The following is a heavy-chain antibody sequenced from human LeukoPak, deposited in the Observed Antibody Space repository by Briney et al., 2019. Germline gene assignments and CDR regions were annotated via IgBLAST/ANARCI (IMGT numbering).Heavy chain of an antibody. J-gene: IGHJ3*02. CDR3: ARDPGANYNDGSGYYNAFDI. CDR1: GFTFSSYD. D-gene: IGHD3-22*01. V-gene: IGHV3-48*03. Sequence: PGGSLRLSCAASGFTFSSYDMNWVRQAPGKGLEWVSYISPSGTTIHSADSVKGRFTISRDNAMNSLSLQMISLRAEDTAVYYCARDPGANYNDGSGYYNAFDIWGQGTLVTVSS. CDR2: ISPSGTTI.